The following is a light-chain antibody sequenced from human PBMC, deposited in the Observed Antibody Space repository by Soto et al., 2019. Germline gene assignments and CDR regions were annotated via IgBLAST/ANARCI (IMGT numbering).Light chain of an antibody. CDR2: GAS. V-gene: IGKV1-39*01. CDR3: QQSYSTPFT. J-gene: IGKJ5*01. CDR1: QSISSY. Sequence: DIQMTQSPASLSVSVGDRVTITCRASQSISSYLNWYQQKPGKAPKLLIYGASSLQSGVPSRFSGSGSGTDFTLTISSLQPEDFATYYCQQSYSTPFTFGQGTRLEIK.